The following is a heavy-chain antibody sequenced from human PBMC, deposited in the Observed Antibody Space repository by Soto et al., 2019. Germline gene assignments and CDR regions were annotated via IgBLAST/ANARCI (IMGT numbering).Heavy chain of an antibody. CDR2: INHSGST. V-gene: IGHV4-34*01. CDR3: ARGPVHYDSSGHINPVHYFDY. D-gene: IGHD3-22*01. J-gene: IGHJ4*02. CDR1: GGSFSGYY. Sequence: SETLSLTCAVYGGSFSGYYWSWIRQPPGKGLEWIGEINHSGSTNYNPSLKSRVTISVDTSKNQFSLKLSSVTAADTAVYYCARGPVHYDSSGHINPVHYFDYWGQGTLVTVPQ.